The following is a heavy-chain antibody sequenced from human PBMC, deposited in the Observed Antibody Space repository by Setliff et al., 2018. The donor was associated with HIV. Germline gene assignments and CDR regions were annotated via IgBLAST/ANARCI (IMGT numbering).Heavy chain of an antibody. CDR1: GGSVGSSSYY. CDR2: IYYTGNT. D-gene: IGHD2-2*01. Sequence: PSETLSLTCTVSGGSVGSSSYYWAWIRQPPGKGLEWIGSIYYTGNTKYNPSLESRVTFSIDTSENQFPLRLASVTAADTAIYYCARDDSIVLVPAIMRGDGFDFWGQGRMVTVSS. J-gene: IGHJ3*01. CDR3: ARDDSIVLVPAIMRGDGFDF. V-gene: IGHV4-39*06.